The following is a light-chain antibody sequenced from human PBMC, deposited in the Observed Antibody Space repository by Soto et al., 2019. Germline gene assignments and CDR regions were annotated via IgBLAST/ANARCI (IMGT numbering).Light chain of an antibody. V-gene: IGLV2-8*01. CDR2: EVS. CDR1: SSDVGGYNY. Sequence: QSVLTQPDSVSGSPGQSITISCTGTSSDVGGYNYVSWYQQHPGKAPKLMIYEVSKRPSGVPDRFSGSKSGNTASLTVSGLQAEDEADYYCNSYAGSNNWVFGGGTKVTVL. CDR3: NSYAGSNNWV. J-gene: IGLJ3*02.